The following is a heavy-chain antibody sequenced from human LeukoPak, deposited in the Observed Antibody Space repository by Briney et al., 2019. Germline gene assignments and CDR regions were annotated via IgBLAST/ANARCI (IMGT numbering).Heavy chain of an antibody. J-gene: IGHJ4*02. V-gene: IGHV4-59*01. CDR2: IYYSGST. D-gene: IGHD3-10*01. CDR1: GGSISSYY. Sequence: SETLSLTCTVSGGSISSYYWSWIRQPPGKGLEWIGYIYYSGSTNYNPSLKSRVTISVDTSKNQFSLKLSSATAADTAVYYCARDEGYYGSGSYYVWGQGTLVTVSS. CDR3: ARDEGYYGSGSYYV.